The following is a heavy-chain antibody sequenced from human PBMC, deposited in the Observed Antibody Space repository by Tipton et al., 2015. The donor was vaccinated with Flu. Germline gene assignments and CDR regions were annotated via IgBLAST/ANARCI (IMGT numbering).Heavy chain of an antibody. CDR3: ARQLAAAGDNHRDY. Sequence: HSGAAVPPPGESLKISCKGSGYSFTSYWIGWVRQMPGKGLEWMGIIYPGDSDTRYSPSFQGQVTISADKSISTAYLQWSSLKASDTAMYYCARQLAAAGDNHRDYWGQGTLVTVSS. J-gene: IGHJ4*02. D-gene: IGHD6-13*01. CDR1: GYSFTSYW. CDR2: IYPGDSDT. V-gene: IGHV5-51*01.